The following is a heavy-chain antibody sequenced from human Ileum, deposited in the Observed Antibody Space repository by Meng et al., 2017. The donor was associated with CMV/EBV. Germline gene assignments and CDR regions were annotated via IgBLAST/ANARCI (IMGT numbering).Heavy chain of an antibody. J-gene: IGHJ5*02. CDR3: ARIGIYSVFDP. V-gene: IGHV4-59*03. CDR2: IFYTRST. CDR1: GASIGSYY. D-gene: IGHD1-14*01. Sequence: GSLRLSCTVSGASIGSYYWSWIRQPPGKELEWIGFIFYTRSTNYNPSLKSRVAISIDTSKNQFSLNLTSVTAADTAVYYCARIGIYSVFDPWGQGTQVTVSS.